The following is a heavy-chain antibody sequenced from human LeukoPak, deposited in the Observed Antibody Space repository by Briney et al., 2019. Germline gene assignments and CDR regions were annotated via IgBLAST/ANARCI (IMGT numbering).Heavy chain of an antibody. V-gene: IGHV4-38-2*02. D-gene: IGHD4-23*01. J-gene: IGHJ6*03. CDR1: GYSISSGYY. Sequence: SETLSLTCTVSGYSISSGYYWAWIRQPPGKGLEWIGSIYHSGGTYNNPSLKSRLTMSVDTSKNQFSLKLTSVTAADTAVYYCARGGGNGGGWVGHYYYMDVWGKGTTVTVSS. CDR2: IYHSGGT. CDR3: ARGGGNGGGWVGHYYYMDV.